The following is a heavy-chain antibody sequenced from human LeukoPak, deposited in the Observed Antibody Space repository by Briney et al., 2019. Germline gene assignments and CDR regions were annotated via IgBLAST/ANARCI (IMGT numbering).Heavy chain of an antibody. D-gene: IGHD6-13*01. CDR3: ARGERGLYSSSWFDP. CDR2: INHSGST. CDR1: GGSFSGYY. Sequence: SETLSLTCAVYGGSFSGYYWGWIRQPSGKGLEWIGEINHSGSTNYNPSLKSRVTISVDTSKNQFSLKLSSVTAADTAVYYCARGERGLYSSSWFDPWGQGTLVTVSS. J-gene: IGHJ5*02. V-gene: IGHV4-34*01.